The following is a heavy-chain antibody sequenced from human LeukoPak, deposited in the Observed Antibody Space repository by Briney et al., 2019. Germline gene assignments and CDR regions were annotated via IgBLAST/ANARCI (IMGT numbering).Heavy chain of an antibody. CDR3: ARATNWGFPLHMDV. D-gene: IGHD7-27*01. CDR1: GFTFTDYY. CDR2: IGTRVSTK. J-gene: IGHJ6*03. Sequence: GGSLRLSCAASGFTFTDYYMSWIRQAPGKGLEWVSFIGTRVSTKYYADSVKGRFTVSRNKAKNSLYLQMNSLTAEDTAVYYCARATNWGFPLHMDVWGKGNTVTASS. V-gene: IGHV3-11*01.